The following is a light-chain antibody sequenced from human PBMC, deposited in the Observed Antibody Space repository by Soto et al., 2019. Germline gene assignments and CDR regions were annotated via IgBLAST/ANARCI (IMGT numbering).Light chain of an antibody. CDR1: QSVSNN. V-gene: IGKV3-15*01. CDR3: QQYNIWWT. J-gene: IGKJ1*01. Sequence: EIVMTQSPATLSVSPGERATLSCRASQSVSNNLAWYQKKPGQAPRLLIYGASTRATGIPARFSGSGSGTEFTLTLSSLQSEDFAVYYCQQYNIWWTVGQGTRVEIK. CDR2: GAS.